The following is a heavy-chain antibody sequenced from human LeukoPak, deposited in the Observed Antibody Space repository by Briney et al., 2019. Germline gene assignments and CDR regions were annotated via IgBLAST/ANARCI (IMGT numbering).Heavy chain of an antibody. CDR1: GYTFTGYY. D-gene: IGHD3-22*01. J-gene: IGHJ6*03. V-gene: IGHV1-2*02. CDR3: ARANYYDSSGPRSNYYYMDV. CDR2: INPNSGGT. Sequence: GASVKVSCKASGYTFTGYYMHWVRQAPGQGLEWMGWINPNSGGTNYAQKFQGRVTMTRDTSISTAYMELSRLRSDDTAVYYCARANYYDSSGPRSNYYYMDVWGKGTTVTVSS.